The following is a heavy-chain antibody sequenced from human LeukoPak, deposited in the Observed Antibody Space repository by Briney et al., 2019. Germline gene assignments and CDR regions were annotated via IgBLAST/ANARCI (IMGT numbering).Heavy chain of an antibody. J-gene: IGHJ4*02. D-gene: IGHD3-22*01. V-gene: IGHV3-53*01. CDR3: ARVVDYYYDSIGYSDY. CDR2: IYSGGST. CDR1: GFTVSSNY. Sequence: GGSLRLSCAASGFTVSSNYMSWVRQAPGKGLEWVSVIYSGGSTYYADSVKGRFTISRDNSKNTLYLQMNSLRAEDTAVYYCARVVDYYYDSIGYSDYWGQGTLVTVSS.